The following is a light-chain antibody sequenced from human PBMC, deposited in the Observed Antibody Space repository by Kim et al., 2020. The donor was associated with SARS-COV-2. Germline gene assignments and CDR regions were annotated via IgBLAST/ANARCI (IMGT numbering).Light chain of an antibody. V-gene: IGLV3-27*01. CDR3: YSAADNNWL. Sequence: VSPGQTARINCSGDVLAKRYARWFQQKPGQAPLLVIYKDSKRPSGIPERFSGSSSGTTVTLTISGAQVEDEADYYCYSAADNNWLFGGGTQLTVL. CDR2: KDS. CDR1: VLAKRY. J-gene: IGLJ3*02.